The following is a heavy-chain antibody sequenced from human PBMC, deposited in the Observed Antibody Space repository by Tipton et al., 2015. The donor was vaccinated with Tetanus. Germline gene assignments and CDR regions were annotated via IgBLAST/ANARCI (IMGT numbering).Heavy chain of an antibody. D-gene: IGHD3-10*01. Sequence: TLSLTCTVSGDFITSTSYYWGWIRQAPGKGLEWIGAVENGGTAYYNPSLRSRVTISRDTSKNQVSLRLTSVTAADTAICYCARHVLALARVDPPDSWGQGTLVTVSS. CDR3: ARHVLALARVDPPDS. CDR1: GDFITSTSYY. V-gene: IGHV4-39*01. CDR2: VENGGTA. J-gene: IGHJ4*02.